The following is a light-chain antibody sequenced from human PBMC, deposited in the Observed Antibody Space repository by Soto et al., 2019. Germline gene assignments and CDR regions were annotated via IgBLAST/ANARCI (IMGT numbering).Light chain of an antibody. Sequence: QSVLPQPPSVSAAPGQTVTISCSGSSSNIGQRFVSWYQQFPGAAPKLLIFANYKRPSGIPERFSASKSDTSATLDISGLQTGDEADYYCGAYDVGLRLYVFGTGTKVTDL. J-gene: IGLJ1*01. V-gene: IGLV1-51*01. CDR3: GAYDVGLRLYV. CDR1: SSNIGQRF. CDR2: ANY.